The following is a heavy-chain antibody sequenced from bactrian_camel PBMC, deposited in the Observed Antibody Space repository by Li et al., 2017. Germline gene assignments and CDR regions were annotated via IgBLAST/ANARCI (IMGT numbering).Heavy chain of an antibody. CDR2: IRRDGGET. CDR3: VTDEQLPTNY. J-gene: IGHJ4*01. Sequence: DVQLVVSGGGSVQAGGSLRLSCKVSGHSRGSNCVGWYRLPPGRAPAEREGIAAIRRDGGETWYAASVKGRFTISRDSAKNTVFLQMTSLKSEDTGLYFCVTDEQLPTNYWGQGTQVTVS. V-gene: IGHV3S32*01. CDR1: GHSRGSNC.